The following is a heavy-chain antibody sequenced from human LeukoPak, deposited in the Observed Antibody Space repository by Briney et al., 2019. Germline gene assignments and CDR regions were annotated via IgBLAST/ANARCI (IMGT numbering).Heavy chain of an antibody. CDR2: INPNSGGT. V-gene: IGHV1-2*02. Sequence: ASVKVSCKASGYIFTGYYMHWVRQAPGQGLEWMGWINPNSGGTNYAQKFQGRVTMTRDTSISTAYMELSRLRSDDTAVYYCARVTPNYYDSSGYYYDSPFDYWGQGTLVTVSS. D-gene: IGHD3-22*01. J-gene: IGHJ4*02. CDR1: GYIFTGYY. CDR3: ARVTPNYYDSSGYYYDSPFDY.